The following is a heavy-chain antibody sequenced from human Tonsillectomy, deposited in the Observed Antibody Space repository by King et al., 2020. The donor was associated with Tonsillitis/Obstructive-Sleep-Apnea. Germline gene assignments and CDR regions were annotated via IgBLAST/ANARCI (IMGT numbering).Heavy chain of an antibody. CDR2: IYDSGST. CDR3: ARGMYYDILTVFSSFLDS. D-gene: IGHD3-9*01. J-gene: IGHJ4*02. V-gene: IGHV4-59*01. CDR1: GGSISGYY. Sequence: VQLQESGPGLVKPSETLSLTCTVSGGSISGYYWSWIRQPPGKGLEWIGYIYDSGSTNYNPSLKNRVTISVDTSKNQFSLKLSSVTAADTAMYYCARGMYYDILTVFSSFLDSWGQGTLVTVSS.